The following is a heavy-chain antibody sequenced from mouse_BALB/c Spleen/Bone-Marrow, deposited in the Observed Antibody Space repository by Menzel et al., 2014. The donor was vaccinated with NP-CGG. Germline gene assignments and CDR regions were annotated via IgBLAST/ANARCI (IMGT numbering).Heavy chain of an antibody. D-gene: IGHD2-4*01. Sequence: QVQLQQSGAELVKPGAPVKLSCKASGYTFTSYWMNWVKQRPGRGLEWIGRIDPSDSETHYNQKFKDKATLTVDKSSSTAYIQLSSLTSEDSAVYYCARFPIHYDSGGAMDYWGQGTSVIVSS. CDR3: ARFPIHYDSGGAMDY. CDR1: GYTFTSYW. J-gene: IGHJ4*01. CDR2: IDPSDSET. V-gene: IGHV1-69*02.